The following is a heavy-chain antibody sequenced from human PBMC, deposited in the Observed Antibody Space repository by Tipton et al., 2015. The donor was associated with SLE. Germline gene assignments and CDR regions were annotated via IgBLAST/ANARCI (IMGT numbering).Heavy chain of an antibody. CDR1: GGSISSYY. CDR3: ARDLRGYDVNWFDP. Sequence: TLSLTCTVSGGSISSYYWGWIRQPPGKGLEWIGSIYHSGSTYYNPSLKSRVTISVDTSKNQFSLKLSSVTAADTAVYYCARDLRGYDVNWFDPWGQGTLVTVSS. J-gene: IGHJ5*02. CDR2: IYHSGST. V-gene: IGHV4-38-2*02. D-gene: IGHD5-12*01.